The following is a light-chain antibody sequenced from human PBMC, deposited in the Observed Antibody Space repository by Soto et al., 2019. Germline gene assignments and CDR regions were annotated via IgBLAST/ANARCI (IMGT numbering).Light chain of an antibody. CDR3: MQALQTPPT. Sequence: DIVRTESALSLPVTPGEPASISCGSSQSRLHSNGYKYLDCYLQKPGQSPQLXXYLGSNRASGVPDRFSGSGSGTDVTMKISRVEEEDGGVYYCMQALQTPPTFGGGTKVDIK. J-gene: IGKJ4*01. CDR1: QSRLHSNGYKY. CDR2: LGS. V-gene: IGKV2-28*01.